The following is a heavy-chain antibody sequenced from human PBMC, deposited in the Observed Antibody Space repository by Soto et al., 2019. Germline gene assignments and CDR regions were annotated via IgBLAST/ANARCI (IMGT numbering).Heavy chain of an antibody. Sequence: QVQLVQSGAEVKKPGASVKVSCKASGYTFIGYYIHWVRQAPGQGLEWMGWINPNSGGAKYSQKFQAWVTMTSDTSISTAYMELSRLKSDDTAVYYCARSGGGYDLGDYWGQGILVTVSS. J-gene: IGHJ4*02. CDR2: INPNSGGA. CDR1: GYTFIGYY. D-gene: IGHD5-12*01. V-gene: IGHV1-2*04. CDR3: ARSGGGYDLGDY.